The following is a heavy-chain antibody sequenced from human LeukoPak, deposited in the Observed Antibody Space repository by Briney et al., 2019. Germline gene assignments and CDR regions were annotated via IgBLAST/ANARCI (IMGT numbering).Heavy chain of an antibody. J-gene: IGHJ4*02. CDR3: ASTLMARDY. CDR2: ISSSGSTI. D-gene: IGHD3-10*01. CDR1: GFTFSSYS. V-gene: IGHV3-48*04. Sequence: GGSLRLSCAASGFTFSSYSMNWVRQAPGKGLEWVSYISSSGSTIYYADSVKGRFTISRDNAKNSLYLQMNSLRAEDTAVYYCASTLMARDYWGQGTLVTVSS.